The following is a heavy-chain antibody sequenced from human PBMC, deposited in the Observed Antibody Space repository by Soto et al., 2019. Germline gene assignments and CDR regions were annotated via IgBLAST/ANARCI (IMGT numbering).Heavy chain of an antibody. CDR1: GYTFTGYY. V-gene: IGHV1-2*02. CDR2: INPNSGGT. CDR3: ARLAEDKNWNFDY. D-gene: IGHD1-1*01. J-gene: IGHJ4*02. Sequence: VASVKVSCKASGYTFTGYYMHWVRQAPGQGLEWMGWINPNSGGTNYAQKFQGRVTMTRDTSISTAYMELSRLRSDDTAVYYCARLAEDKNWNFDYWGQGTLVTVSS.